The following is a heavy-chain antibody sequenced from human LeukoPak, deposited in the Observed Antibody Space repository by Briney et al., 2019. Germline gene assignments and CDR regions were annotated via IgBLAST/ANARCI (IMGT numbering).Heavy chain of an antibody. CDR1: AYSISSGYY. J-gene: IGHJ4*02. D-gene: IGHD3-10*01. CDR3: ARGAYYYGSGSYYTN. CDR2: IYTSGST. V-gene: IGHV4-38-2*02. Sequence: SETLSLTCTVSAYSISSGYYWGWIRQPPGKGLEWIGRIYTSGSTNYNPSLKSRVTMSVDTSKNQFSLKLSSVTAADTAVYYCARGAYYYGSGSYYTNWGRGTLVTVSS.